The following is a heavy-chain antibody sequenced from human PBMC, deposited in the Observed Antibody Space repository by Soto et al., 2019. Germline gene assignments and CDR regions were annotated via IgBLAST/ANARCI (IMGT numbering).Heavy chain of an antibody. Sequence: ASVKVSCKASGYTFTSYAMHWVRQAPGQRLEWMGWVNAGNGNTKYSQKFQGRVTITRDTSASTAYMELSSLRSEDTAVYYCARAWVVVTAPDYWGQGTLVTVSS. CDR3: ARAWVVVTAPDY. CDR2: VNAGNGNT. CDR1: GYTFTSYA. D-gene: IGHD2-21*02. V-gene: IGHV1-3*01. J-gene: IGHJ4*02.